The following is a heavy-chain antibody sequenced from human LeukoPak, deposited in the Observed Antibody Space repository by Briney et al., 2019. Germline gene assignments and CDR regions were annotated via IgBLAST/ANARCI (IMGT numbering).Heavy chain of an antibody. D-gene: IGHD3-22*01. V-gene: IGHV4-30-2*01. CDR1: GGSISSGGYY. CDR2: IYHSGST. Sequence: SETLSLTCTVSGGSISSGGYYWSWIRQPPGKGLEWIGYIYHSGSTYYNPSLKSRVTISVDKSKNQFSLKLSSVTAADTAVYYCARDRAMVVGVTRVEGFDTWGHGTMVTVSS. J-gene: IGHJ3*02. CDR3: ARDRAMVVGVTRVEGFDT.